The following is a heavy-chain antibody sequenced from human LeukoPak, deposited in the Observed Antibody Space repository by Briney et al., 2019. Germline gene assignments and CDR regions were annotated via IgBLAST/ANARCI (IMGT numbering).Heavy chain of an antibody. D-gene: IGHD6-13*01. CDR2: IHYSGST. Sequence: SETLSLTCAVSGGSISSSSYYWGWIRQPPVKGLEWIGSIHYSGSTYYVPSLKSRVTISVDTSKNQFSLQLSSVTAADTAVYFCARRDSSTSGALDPWGQGTLVTVSS. V-gene: IGHV4-39*01. CDR1: GGSISSSSYY. CDR3: ARRDSSTSGALDP. J-gene: IGHJ5*02.